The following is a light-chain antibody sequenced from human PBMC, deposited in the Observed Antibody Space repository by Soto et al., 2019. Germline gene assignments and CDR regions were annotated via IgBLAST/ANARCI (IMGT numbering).Light chain of an antibody. V-gene: IGLV1-40*01. J-gene: IGLJ7*01. CDR1: RSNIGAGYA. Sequence: QSVLTQPPSVSGAPGQRVTISCTGSRSNIGAGYAVHWYQQFPGTAPKLLIYDNTNRPSGVPDRFSASKSATSASLAITGLQAEDEADYYCQSYDSSDKLMFGGGTQLTVL. CDR2: DNT. CDR3: QSYDSSDKLM.